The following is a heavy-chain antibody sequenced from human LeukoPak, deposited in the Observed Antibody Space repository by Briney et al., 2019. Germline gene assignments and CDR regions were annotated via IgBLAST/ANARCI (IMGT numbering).Heavy chain of an antibody. CDR3: AREALAVDYYYGMDV. D-gene: IGHD6-19*01. CDR1: GFTFDDYA. J-gene: IGHJ6*02. CDR2: ISWNSGSI. V-gene: IGHV3-9*01. Sequence: PGGSLRLSCAASGFTFDDYAMHWVRQAPGKGLEWVSGISWNSGSIGYADSVKGRFTISRDNAKNSLYLQMNSLRAEDTAVYYCAREALAVDYYYGMDVWGQGTTVTVSS.